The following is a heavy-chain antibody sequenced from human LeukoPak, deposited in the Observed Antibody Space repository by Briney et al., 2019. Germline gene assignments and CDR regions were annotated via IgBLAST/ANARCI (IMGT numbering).Heavy chain of an antibody. J-gene: IGHJ6*02. CDR1: GFTFGTYA. Sequence: GGSLRLSCAASGFTFGTYAMSWVRQAPGKGLEWVSAISGSGSSTYYADSVKGRFTISRDNSKNTLYLQMNSLGAEDTAVYYCAKDKGWGYSAYDCYGMDVWGQGTTVTVSS. CDR2: ISGSGSST. D-gene: IGHD1-26*01. V-gene: IGHV3-23*01. CDR3: AKDKGWGYSAYDCYGMDV.